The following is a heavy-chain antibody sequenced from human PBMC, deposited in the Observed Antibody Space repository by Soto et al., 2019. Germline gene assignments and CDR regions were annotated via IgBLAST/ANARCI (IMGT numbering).Heavy chain of an antibody. V-gene: IGHV3-30*18. CDR3: AKTEFNDY. Sequence: GGSLRLSCAASGFTFSSYGMHWVRQAPGKGLEWVAVISYDGSNKYYADSVKGRFTISRDNSKNTLYLQMNSLRAEDTAVYYCAKTEFNDYGGQGTLVTVSS. CDR1: GFTFSSYG. CDR2: ISYDGSNK. J-gene: IGHJ4*02.